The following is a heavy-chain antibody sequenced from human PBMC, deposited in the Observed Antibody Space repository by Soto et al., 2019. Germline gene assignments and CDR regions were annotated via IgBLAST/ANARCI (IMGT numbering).Heavy chain of an antibody. Sequence: QVQLQESGPGLVKPSGTLSLTCAVSSGSISSSNWWSWVRQPPGKGLEWIGEIYHSGSTNYNPSLKSRVTISVDKSKNQFSLKLSSVTAADTAVYSCARASRYFDWLFSTTSRENPGDYYYYMDVWGKGTTVTVSS. D-gene: IGHD3-9*01. V-gene: IGHV4-4*02. CDR3: ARASRYFDWLFSTTSRENPGDYYYYMDV. CDR2: IYHSGST. CDR1: SGSISSSNW. J-gene: IGHJ6*03.